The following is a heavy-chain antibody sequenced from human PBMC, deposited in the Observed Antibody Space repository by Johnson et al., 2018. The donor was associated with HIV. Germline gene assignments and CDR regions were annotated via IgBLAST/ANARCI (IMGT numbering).Heavy chain of an antibody. D-gene: IGHD6-6*01. V-gene: IGHV3-30*14. CDR2: ISYDGSNK. CDR3: ARAWSSSDDAFDI. CDR1: GFTFSSYA. J-gene: IGHJ3*02. Sequence: QVQLVESGGGVVQPGRSLRLSCAASGFTFSSYAMHWVRQAPGKGLEWVAVISYDGSNKYYADSVKGRFTISRDNSKNTLYLQMNSLRAEDTAVYYCARAWSSSDDAFDIWGQGTMVTVSS.